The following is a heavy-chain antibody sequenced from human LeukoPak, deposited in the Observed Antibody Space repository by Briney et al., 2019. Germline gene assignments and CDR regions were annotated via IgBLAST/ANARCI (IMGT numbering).Heavy chain of an antibody. CDR2: ISGSGATT. D-gene: IGHD1-1*01. J-gene: IGHJ4*02. CDR1: GFTFSSYV. V-gene: IGHV3-23*01. Sequence: GGTLRLSCAASGFTFSSYVMSWVRQAPGKGLEWVSAISGSGATTYYADSVKGRFTISRDNSKNTLYLHMSGLRAEDTAVYYCAKRVSGTTFYWGQGTLVTVSS. CDR3: AKRVSGTTFY.